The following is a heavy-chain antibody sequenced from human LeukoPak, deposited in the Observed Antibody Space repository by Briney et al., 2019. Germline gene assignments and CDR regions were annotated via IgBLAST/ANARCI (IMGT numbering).Heavy chain of an antibody. CDR2: IRDDGGEI. CDR3: ARDKPRGSYYGSIFDS. CDR1: GFTFSSYW. J-gene: IGHJ4*02. Sequence: GGSLRLSCEASGFTFSSYWMSWVRQAPGKGLEWVANIRDDGGEIYYVDSVKGRFTISRDNAKSSLFLQMNSLGAEDAAVYYCARDKPRGSYYGSIFDSWGQGTLVTVST. D-gene: IGHD1-26*01. V-gene: IGHV3-7*01.